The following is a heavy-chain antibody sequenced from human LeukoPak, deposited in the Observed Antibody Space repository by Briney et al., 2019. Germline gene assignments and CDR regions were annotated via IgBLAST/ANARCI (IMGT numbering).Heavy chain of an antibody. CDR3: GIFMDVVPGSMS. Sequence: PSETLSLTCIVSGGSISRSAYYWGWLRQPPGKGLEWIGEISHGGITKHNPSLKSRVTMSQDTSKRQFSLKMNSMTAADTGVYYCGIFMDVVPGSMSWGLGTLVTVSS. D-gene: IGHD2-2*01. J-gene: IGHJ4*02. CDR1: GGSISRSAYY. CDR2: ISHGGIT. V-gene: IGHV4-39*07.